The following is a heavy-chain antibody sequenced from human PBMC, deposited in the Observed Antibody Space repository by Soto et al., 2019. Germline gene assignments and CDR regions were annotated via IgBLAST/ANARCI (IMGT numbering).Heavy chain of an antibody. Sequence: EVQLLESGGGLVQPGGSLRLSCAASGFTFSSYAMSWVRQAPGKGLEWVSAISGSGGSTYYADSVKRRFTISRDNSKNTLYLQMNSLRAEDTAVYYCAKDRILGSSWYMDYWGQGTLVTVSS. J-gene: IGHJ4*02. CDR2: ISGSGGST. CDR1: GFTFSSYA. CDR3: AKDRILGSSWYMDY. V-gene: IGHV3-23*01. D-gene: IGHD6-13*01.